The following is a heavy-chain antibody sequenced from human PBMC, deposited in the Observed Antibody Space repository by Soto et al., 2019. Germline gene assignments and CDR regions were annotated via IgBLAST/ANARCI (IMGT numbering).Heavy chain of an antibody. CDR2: IRNKRNSYTT. CDR1: GFTFSDHY. V-gene: IGHV3-72*01. Sequence: EVQLVESGGGLIQPGRSLRLSCAAFGFTFSDHYMDWVRQAPGKGLEWVCRIRNKRNSYTTEYAASVKGRFTISRDDSRNSLFLQMNSLKTEDTAVYYCSRAGILTTPYYLDYWGQGTLVTVSS. D-gene: IGHD4-4*01. J-gene: IGHJ4*01. CDR3: SRAGILTTPYYLDY.